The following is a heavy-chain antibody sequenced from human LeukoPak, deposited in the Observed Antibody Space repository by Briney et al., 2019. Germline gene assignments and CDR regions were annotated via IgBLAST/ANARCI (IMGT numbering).Heavy chain of an antibody. CDR2: FYSGGST. Sequence: GGSLRLSCAASGFTVSSNYMSWVRQAPGKGLEWVSVFYSGGSTYYADSVKGRFTISRDNSKNTLYLQMNSLRAEDTAVYYCAREEITSFGEIANWGQGTLVTVSS. D-gene: IGHD3-3*01. J-gene: IGHJ4*02. CDR1: GFTVSSNY. CDR3: AREEITSFGEIAN. V-gene: IGHV3-66*02.